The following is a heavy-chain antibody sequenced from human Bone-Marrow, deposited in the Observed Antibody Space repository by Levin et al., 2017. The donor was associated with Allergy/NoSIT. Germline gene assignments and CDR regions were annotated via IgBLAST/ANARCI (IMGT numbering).Heavy chain of an antibody. CDR2: ISSTSGYI. D-gene: IGHD3-10*01. V-gene: IGHV3-21*01. Sequence: TGGSLRLSCAVSGITFNNYTLTWVRQTPGKGLEWVSSISSTSGYIHYADSVKGRFTISRDNAKKSLYLQMNSLRAEDTAIYYCASRITAPGGLDVWGQGTTVTVSS. CDR1: GITFNNYT. J-gene: IGHJ6*02. CDR3: ASRITAPGGLDV.